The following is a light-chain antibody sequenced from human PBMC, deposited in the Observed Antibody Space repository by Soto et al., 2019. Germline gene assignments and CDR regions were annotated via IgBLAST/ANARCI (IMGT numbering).Light chain of an antibody. CDR3: QQYNNWPPFT. Sequence: EIVMTQSPATLSVSPGERVTLSCRASQSVSSSLAWYQQKPGQAPRLLIYGASTKASGITARFSGSGSGTDFTLTISSLQSEDFAVYYCQQYNNWPPFTFGPGTKVDIK. CDR2: GAS. V-gene: IGKV3-15*01. J-gene: IGKJ3*01. CDR1: QSVSSS.